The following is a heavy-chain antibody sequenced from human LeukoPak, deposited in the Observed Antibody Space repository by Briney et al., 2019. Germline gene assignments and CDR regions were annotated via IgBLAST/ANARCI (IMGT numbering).Heavy chain of an antibody. Sequence: GGSLRLSCAASGFTFSTYAIHWFRQAPGKGREWVALLSYDGSNEYYADSVKGRFTISRDNSKNTLFLQMNSLRAEDTAVYYCARAWKEYYFASGSYSPLDYWGQGTLVTVSS. CDR2: LSYDGSNE. V-gene: IGHV3-30-3*01. J-gene: IGHJ4*02. D-gene: IGHD3-10*01. CDR3: ARAWKEYYFASGSYSPLDY. CDR1: GFTFSTYA.